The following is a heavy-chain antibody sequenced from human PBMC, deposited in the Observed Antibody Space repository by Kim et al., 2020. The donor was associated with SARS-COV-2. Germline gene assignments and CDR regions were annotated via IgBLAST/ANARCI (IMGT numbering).Heavy chain of an antibody. J-gene: IGHJ4*02. CDR3: ARGSDH. Sequence: GGSQRLSCAASGFTFSIDAMIWVRQAPGMGLECVSVITGSGDNTHYADSVKGRFTISRDNSKSMLYLQMNSLRVEDTAIYYCARGSDHWGQGTLVTVSS. CDR2: ITGSGDNT. V-gene: IGHV3-23*01. CDR1: GFTFSIDA.